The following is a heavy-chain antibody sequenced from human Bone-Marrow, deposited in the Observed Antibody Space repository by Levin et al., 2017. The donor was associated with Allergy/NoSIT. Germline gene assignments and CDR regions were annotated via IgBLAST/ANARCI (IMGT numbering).Heavy chain of an antibody. CDR1: GGSISSGGYS. CDR2: IYHSGST. D-gene: IGHD6-19*01. CDR3: ARDRGIAVAGYMDV. J-gene: IGHJ6*03. V-gene: IGHV4-30-2*01. Sequence: SETLSLTCAVSGGSISSGGYSWSWIRQPPGKGLEWIGYIYHSGSTYYNPSLKSRVTISVDRSKNQFSLKLSSVTSADTAVYYCARDRGIAVAGYMDVWGKGTTVTVSS.